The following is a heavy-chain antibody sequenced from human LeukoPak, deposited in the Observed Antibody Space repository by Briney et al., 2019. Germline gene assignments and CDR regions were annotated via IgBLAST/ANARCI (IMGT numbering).Heavy chain of an antibody. Sequence: SETLSLTCTVSGGSISSSSYYWGWIRQPPGKGLEWIGSIYYSGSTYYSPSLKSRVTISVDTSKNQFSLKLSSVTAADTAVYYCARQNYCGGDCYPYYFDYWGQGTLVTVSS. CDR2: IYYSGST. CDR3: ARQNYCGGDCYPYYFDY. V-gene: IGHV4-39*01. D-gene: IGHD2-21*02. J-gene: IGHJ4*02. CDR1: GGSISSSSYY.